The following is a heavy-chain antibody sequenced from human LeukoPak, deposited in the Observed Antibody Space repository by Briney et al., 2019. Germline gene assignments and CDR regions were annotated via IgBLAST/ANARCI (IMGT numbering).Heavy chain of an antibody. J-gene: IGHJ4*02. D-gene: IGHD3-10*01. CDR1: GVIFSSDA. Sequence: PGGSLRLSCAASGVIFSSDAMTWVRQAPGKGLEWVSSINGGTTLYAASVEGRFTISRDSSKNTLFLQLNSLRAEDTAVYFCASRSYESGSYFKRDWGQGTLVTVSS. V-gene: IGHV3-23*01. CDR2: INGGTT. CDR3: ASRSYESGSYFKRD.